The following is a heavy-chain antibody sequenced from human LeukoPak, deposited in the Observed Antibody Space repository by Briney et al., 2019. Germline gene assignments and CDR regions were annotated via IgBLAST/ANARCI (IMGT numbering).Heavy chain of an antibody. CDR3: AKVAVTTLFGYFDY. V-gene: IGHV3-15*01. CDR2: IKSKTDGGTT. CDR1: GFTFSNAW. Sequence: PGGSLRLSCAASGFTFSNAWMSWVRQAPGKGLEWVGRIKSKTDGGTTDYAAPVKGRFTISRDNSKNTLYLQMNSLRAEDTAVYYCAKVAVTTLFGYFDYWGQGTLVTVSS. J-gene: IGHJ4*02. D-gene: IGHD4-17*01.